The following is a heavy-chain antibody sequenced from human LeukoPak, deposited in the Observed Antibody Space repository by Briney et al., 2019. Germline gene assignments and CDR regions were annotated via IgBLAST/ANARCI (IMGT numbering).Heavy chain of an antibody. J-gene: IGHJ3*02. Sequence: GGSLRLSCAASGFTFSTYSMNWVRQAPGKGLEWVSSISSSSIYIYYGDSVKGRFTISRDNAKNSLYLQMNSLRAEDTAVYYCARAGHTAMVADHDAFDIWGQGTMVTVSS. CDR1: GFTFSTYS. CDR3: ARAGHTAMVADHDAFDI. CDR2: ISSSSIYI. V-gene: IGHV3-21*04. D-gene: IGHD5-18*01.